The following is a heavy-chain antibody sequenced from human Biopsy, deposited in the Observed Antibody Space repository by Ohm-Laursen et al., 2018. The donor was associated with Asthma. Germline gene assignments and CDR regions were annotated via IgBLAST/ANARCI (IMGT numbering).Heavy chain of an antibody. D-gene: IGHD2-15*01. J-gene: IGHJ2*01. CDR2: ISYSGST. Sequence: GTLSLTCTVPGGSVSTGSYYWSWIRQPPGKGLAWVSYISYSGSTDYNPSLKSRLTISMDTSKNQFSLKLSSVTAADTAVYYCARVPTTLRYFDLWGRGTLVTVSS. V-gene: IGHV4-61*01. CDR3: ARVPTTLRYFDL. CDR1: GGSVSTGSYY.